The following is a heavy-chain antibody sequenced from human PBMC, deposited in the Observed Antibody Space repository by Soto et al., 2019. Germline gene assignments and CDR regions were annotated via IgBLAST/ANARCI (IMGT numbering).Heavy chain of an antibody. CDR2: IWYDGSNK. CDR3: ARGRDHYVWGGYRCTGFDY. CDR1: GFTFSSYG. D-gene: IGHD3-16*02. J-gene: IGHJ4*02. V-gene: IGHV3-33*01. Sequence: QVQLVESGGGVVQPGRSLRLSCAASGFTFSSYGMHWVRQAPGKGLEWVAVIWYDGSNKYYADSVKGRFTISRDNSKNTLYLQMNSLSAEDTAVYYCARGRDHYVWGGYRCTGFDYWGQGTLVTVSS.